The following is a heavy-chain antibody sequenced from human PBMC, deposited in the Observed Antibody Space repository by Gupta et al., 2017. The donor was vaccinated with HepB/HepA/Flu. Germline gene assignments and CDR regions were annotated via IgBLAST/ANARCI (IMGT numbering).Heavy chain of an antibody. CDR1: GGTFSSYA. Sequence: EVKKPGSSVKVSCKASGGTFSSYAISWVRQAPGQGLEWMGGIIPIFGTANYAQKFQGRVTITADKSTSTAYMELSSLRSEDTAVYYCAIRSPRDTAMVYYYYYYYMDVWGKGTTVTVSS. CDR3: AIRSPRDTAMVYYYYYYYMDV. V-gene: IGHV1-69*06. D-gene: IGHD5-18*01. J-gene: IGHJ6*03. CDR2: IIPIFGTA.